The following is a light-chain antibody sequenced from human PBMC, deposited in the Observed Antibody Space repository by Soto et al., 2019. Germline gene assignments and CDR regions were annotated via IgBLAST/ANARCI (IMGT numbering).Light chain of an antibody. CDR1: SSDVGGYNY. CDR2: EVS. V-gene: IGLV2-8*01. Sequence: QSALTQPPSASGSPGQSVPISCTGTSSDVGGYNYVSWYQQHPGKAPKLMIYEVSKRPSGVPDRFSGSKSGNTASLTVSGLQAEDEGDYYCSLNVGSNNLVFGGGTKLTVL. J-gene: IGLJ3*02. CDR3: SLNVGSNNLV.